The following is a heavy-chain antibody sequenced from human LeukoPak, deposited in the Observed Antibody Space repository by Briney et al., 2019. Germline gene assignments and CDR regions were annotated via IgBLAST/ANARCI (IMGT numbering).Heavy chain of an antibody. D-gene: IGHD2-15*01. V-gene: IGHV3-66*01. CDR2: IYSGGST. J-gene: IGHJ4*02. CDR3: ARDRGGY. Sequence: GGSLRLSCAASGFTVSTNYMGWVRQAPGKGLEWVSIIYSGGSTYYADSVKGRFTISRDNSKNTLYLQMSSLRVEDTAVYYCARDRGGYWGQGTLVTVSS. CDR1: GFTVSTNY.